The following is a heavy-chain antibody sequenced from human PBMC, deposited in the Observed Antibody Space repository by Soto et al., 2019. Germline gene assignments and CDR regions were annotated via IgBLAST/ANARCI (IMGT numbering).Heavy chain of an antibody. D-gene: IGHD2-8*01. J-gene: IGHJ4*02. Sequence: GGSLRLSCAASGFTFSSYAMSWVRQAPGKGLEWVSAISGSGGSTYYADSVKGRFTISRDNSKNTLYLQMNSLRAEDTAVYYCAKWSADIVLMVYAIPGDYFDYWGQGTLVTVSS. CDR2: ISGSGGST. V-gene: IGHV3-23*01. CDR3: AKWSADIVLMVYAIPGDYFDY. CDR1: GFTFSSYA.